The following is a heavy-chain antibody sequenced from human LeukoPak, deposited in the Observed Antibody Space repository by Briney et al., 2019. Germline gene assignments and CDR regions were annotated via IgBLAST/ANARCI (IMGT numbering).Heavy chain of an antibody. J-gene: IGHJ5*02. Sequence: GGSLRLSCAVSGFAVSSNYMSWVRQAPGKGLEWVSLIYSGGSTYYADSVKGRFTVSRDNSKNTLYLQMHSLRVEDTAMYYCARGDFWSGYCASWGQGTLVTVSS. D-gene: IGHD3-3*01. CDR3: ARGDFWSGYCAS. CDR2: IYSGGST. CDR1: GFAVSSNY. V-gene: IGHV3-66*01.